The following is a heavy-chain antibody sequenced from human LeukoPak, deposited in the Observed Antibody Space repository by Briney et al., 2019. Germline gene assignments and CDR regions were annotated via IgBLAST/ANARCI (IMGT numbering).Heavy chain of an antibody. D-gene: IGHD5-18*01. V-gene: IGHV3-30*02. CDR2: IRYDGSNK. CDR3: AKDRGYSYGPLDY. Sequence: PGGSLRLSCAASGFTFSSYGMHWVRQAPGKGLEWVAFIRYDGSNKYYADSVKGRLTISRDNSKNTLYLQMNSLRAEDTAVYYCAKDRGYSYGPLDYWGQGTLVTVSS. J-gene: IGHJ4*02. CDR1: GFTFSSYG.